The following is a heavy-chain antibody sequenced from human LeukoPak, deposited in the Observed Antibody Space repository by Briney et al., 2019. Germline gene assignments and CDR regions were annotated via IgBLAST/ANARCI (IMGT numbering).Heavy chain of an antibody. D-gene: IGHD1-1*01. J-gene: IGHJ4*02. CDR2: INHSGST. V-gene: IGHV4-39*07. CDR1: GGSISSSSSY. Sequence: SETLSLTCTVSGGSISSSSSYWAWIRQPPGKGLEWIGEINHSGSTNYNPSLKSRVTISVDTSKNQFSLKLSSVTAADTAVYYCARARANGFFDYWGQGTLVTVSS. CDR3: ARARANGFFDY.